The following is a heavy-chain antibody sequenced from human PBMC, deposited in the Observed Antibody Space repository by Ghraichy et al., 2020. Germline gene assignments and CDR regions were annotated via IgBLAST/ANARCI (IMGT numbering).Heavy chain of an antibody. V-gene: IGHV3-30*04. Sequence: GGSLRLSCAASGFTFSSYAMHWVRQAPGKGLEWVAVISYDGSNKYYADSVKGRFTISRDNSKNTLYLQMNSLRAEDTAVYYCARDPFGGRIAAAGSYYYYYGMDVWGQGTTVTVSS. D-gene: IGHD6-13*01. CDR1: GFTFSSYA. CDR3: ARDPFGGRIAAAGSYYYYYGMDV. J-gene: IGHJ6*02. CDR2: ISYDGSNK.